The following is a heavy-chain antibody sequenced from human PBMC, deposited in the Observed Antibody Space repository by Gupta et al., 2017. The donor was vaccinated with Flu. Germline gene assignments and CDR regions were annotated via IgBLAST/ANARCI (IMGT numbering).Heavy chain of an antibody. J-gene: IGHJ4*02. D-gene: IGHD5-12*01. CDR1: GFTFSSYG. Sequence: ASGFTFSSYGRHWVGEAPGKGLEWVAVRSYDRIEKYDVDSAKGRFTISRANSNNTLYLQMKSLRADDTAMYYCVKQQGDGYNQVDHGGQGTMVTVSS. V-gene: IGHV3-30*18. CDR2: RSYDRIEK. CDR3: VKQQGDGYNQVDH.